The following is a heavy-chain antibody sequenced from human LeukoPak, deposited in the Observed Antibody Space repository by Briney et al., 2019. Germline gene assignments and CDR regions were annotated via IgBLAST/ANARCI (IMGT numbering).Heavy chain of an antibody. D-gene: IGHD2-2*01. Sequence: PGGSLRLSCAASGFTFSSYSMNWVRQAPGKGLEWVSSISSSSSYIYYADSVKGRFTISRDNAKNSLYLQMNSLRAEDTAVYYCARGWGCSSTSCKIGKTYYYYYYMDVWGKGTTVTVSS. CDR3: ARGWGCSSTSCKIGKTYYYYYYMDV. CDR1: GFTFSSYS. J-gene: IGHJ6*03. CDR2: ISSSSSYI. V-gene: IGHV3-21*01.